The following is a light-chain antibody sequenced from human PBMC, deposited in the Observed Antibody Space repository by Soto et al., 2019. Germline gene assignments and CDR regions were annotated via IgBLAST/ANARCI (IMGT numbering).Light chain of an antibody. CDR2: EVS. Sequence: QSALTQPPSASGSPGQSVTISCTGTSSDVGGYNYVSWYQQHPGKAPKLMISEVSKRPSGVPDRFSGSKSGNTASLTVSGLQVEDEADYYCSSFAGNNNLVFGGGTKVTVL. CDR1: SSDVGGYNY. CDR3: SSFAGNNNLV. V-gene: IGLV2-8*01. J-gene: IGLJ2*01.